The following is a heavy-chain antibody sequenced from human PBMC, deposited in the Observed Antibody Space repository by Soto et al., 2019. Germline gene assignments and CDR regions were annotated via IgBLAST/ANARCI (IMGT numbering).Heavy chain of an antibody. V-gene: IGHV3-66*01. Sequence: EVQLVESGGGLVQPGGSLRLSCAASGFTVSSNYMSWVRQAPGKGLEWVSVIYSGGSTYYADSVKGRFTISRDNSKNTLYLQMNRLRAEDTAVYYCARVRTTRRNYYYYYYMDVWGKGTTVTVSS. CDR3: ARVRTTRRNYYYYYYMDV. J-gene: IGHJ6*03. D-gene: IGHD3-10*01. CDR1: GFTVSSNY. CDR2: IYSGGST.